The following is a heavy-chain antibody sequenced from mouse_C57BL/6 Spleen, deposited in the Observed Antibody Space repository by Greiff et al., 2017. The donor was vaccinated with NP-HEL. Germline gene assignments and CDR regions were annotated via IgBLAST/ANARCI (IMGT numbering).Heavy chain of an antibody. D-gene: IGHD3-2*02. Sequence: QVQLQQPGAELVKPGASVKMSCKASGYTFTSYWITWVKQRPGQGLEWIGDIYPGSGSTNYNEKFKSKATLTVDTSSSTAYMQLSSLTSEDSAVYYCATPLDSSGYYAMDYWGQRTSVTVSS. J-gene: IGHJ4*01. CDR1: GYTFTSYW. V-gene: IGHV1-55*01. CDR3: ATPLDSSGYYAMDY. CDR2: IYPGSGST.